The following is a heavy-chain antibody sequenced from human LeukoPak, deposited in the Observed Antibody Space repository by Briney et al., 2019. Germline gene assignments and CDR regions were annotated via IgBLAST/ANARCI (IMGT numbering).Heavy chain of an antibody. Sequence: GGSLRLSCAASGFTFSSYAMSCVRQAPGKGLEWVAVISYDGSNKYYADSVKGRFTISRDNSKNTLYLQMNSLRAEDTAVYYCAKDHDYGDYGFDYWGQGTLVTVSS. J-gene: IGHJ4*02. V-gene: IGHV3-30*18. CDR2: ISYDGSNK. CDR3: AKDHDYGDYGFDY. D-gene: IGHD4-17*01. CDR1: GFTFSSYA.